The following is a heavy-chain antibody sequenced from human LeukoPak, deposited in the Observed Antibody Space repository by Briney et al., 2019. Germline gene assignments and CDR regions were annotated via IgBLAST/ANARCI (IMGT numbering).Heavy chain of an antibody. CDR2: IYWDDDK. J-gene: IGHJ4*02. Sequence: SVPTLVNPTQTLTXTCTFSGLSLRTSGVGVGWFRQPPGKALEWLALIYWDDDKRYSPSLKSRLTITKDTSKNPVVLTMTNMDPVDTATYYCAHYSSGWTRFDYWGQGTLVTVSS. CDR3: AHYSSGWTRFDY. V-gene: IGHV2-5*02. D-gene: IGHD6-19*01. CDR1: GLSLRTSGVG.